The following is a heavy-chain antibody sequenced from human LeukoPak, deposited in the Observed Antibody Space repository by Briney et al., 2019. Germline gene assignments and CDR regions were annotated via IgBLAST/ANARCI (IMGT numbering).Heavy chain of an antibody. CDR1: GFTFSDHY. J-gene: IGHJ4*02. V-gene: IGHV3-72*01. CDR3: ARDDGGQGDY. CDR2: SKNKASSYIT. Sequence: PGGSLRLSCAASGFTFSDHYMEWVRQAPGKGLEWVGRSKNKASSYITQYAAFVQGRFTISRDDSKNSLYLQINSLKTEDTAVYYCARDDGGQGDYWGQGTLVTVSS. D-gene: IGHD2-15*01.